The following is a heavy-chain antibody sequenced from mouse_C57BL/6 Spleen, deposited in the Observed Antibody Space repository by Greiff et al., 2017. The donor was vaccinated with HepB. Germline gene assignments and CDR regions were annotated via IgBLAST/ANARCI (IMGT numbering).Heavy chain of an antibody. CDR2: IDPANGNT. CDR3: ARGYGSSYEAWFAY. CDR1: GFNIKNTY. D-gene: IGHD1-1*01. Sequence: EVKLQESVAELVRPGASVKLSCTASGFNIKNTYMHWVKQRPEQGLEWIGRIDPANGNTKYAPKFQGKATITADTSSNTAYLQLSSLTSEDTAIYYCARGYGSSYEAWFAYWGQGTLVTVSA. V-gene: IGHV14-3*01. J-gene: IGHJ3*01.